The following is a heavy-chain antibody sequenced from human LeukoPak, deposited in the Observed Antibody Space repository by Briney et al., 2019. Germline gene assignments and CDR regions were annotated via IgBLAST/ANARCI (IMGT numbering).Heavy chain of an antibody. Sequence: GESLKISCKGSGYTFSSYWIGWVRQMPGKGLEWVGIIYPGDSDTRYSPSLQGQVTISVDTSIGTAYLQWSRLKASDTAIYYCARQNDFRLDYWGQGTLVTVSS. CDR3: ARQNDFRLDY. D-gene: IGHD3-3*01. V-gene: IGHV5-51*01. CDR1: GYTFSSYW. CDR2: IYPGDSDT. J-gene: IGHJ4*02.